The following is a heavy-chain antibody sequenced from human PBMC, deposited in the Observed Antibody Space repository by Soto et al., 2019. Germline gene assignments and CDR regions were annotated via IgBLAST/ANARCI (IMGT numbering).Heavy chain of an antibody. Sequence: GGSLRLSCAASGFTFSSYAMSWVRQAPGRGLEWVSAISGSGGSTYYADSVKGRFTISRDNSKNTLYLQMNSLRAEDTAVYYCAKGPRRVLYRFDYWGQGTLVTVSS. V-gene: IGHV3-23*01. CDR2: ISGSGGST. J-gene: IGHJ4*02. D-gene: IGHD2-2*02. CDR1: GFTFSSYA. CDR3: AKGPRRVLYRFDY.